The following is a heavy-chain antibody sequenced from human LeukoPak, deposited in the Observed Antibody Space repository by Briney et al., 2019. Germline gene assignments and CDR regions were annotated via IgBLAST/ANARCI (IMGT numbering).Heavy chain of an antibody. CDR1: GFTFSSYS. J-gene: IGHJ4*02. Sequence: GGSLRLSCAASGFTFSSYSMKWVRQAPGKGLEWVSFISSSNTYIYYADSVKGRFTISRDDAKNSVYLQLNSLRAEDTAVYYCARDMGITGADDCWGQGTLVTVSS. V-gene: IGHV3-21*01. D-gene: IGHD6-13*01. CDR2: ISSSNTYI. CDR3: ARDMGITGADDC.